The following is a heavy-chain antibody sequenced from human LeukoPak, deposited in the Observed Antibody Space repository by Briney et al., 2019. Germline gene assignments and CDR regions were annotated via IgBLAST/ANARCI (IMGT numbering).Heavy chain of an antibody. CDR3: ARTFSSSPCCIDY. D-gene: IGHD6-13*01. J-gene: IGHJ4*02. Sequence: NPSQTLSLTSTVSAGSMTSGGYYWSWIREHPGKGLDWIGYIYYSGSTYYNPSLKSRVTISVDTSKNQFSLELSSVTAADTAVYYCARTFSSSPCCIDYWGQGTLVTVSS. CDR2: IYYSGST. CDR1: AGSMTSGGYY. V-gene: IGHV4-31*03.